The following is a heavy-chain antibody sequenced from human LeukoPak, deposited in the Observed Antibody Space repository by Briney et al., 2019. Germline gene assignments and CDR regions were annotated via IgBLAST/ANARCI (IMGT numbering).Heavy chain of an antibody. Sequence: TGGSVRLSCAASGFTFSNAWISWVRQAPGKGLEWVGRIKSKTDGGTTDYAAPGKGRFTISRDDPINTLYLKKNSLKHENTAVYFCTTAPHCMARGGDLDAFDIWGQGRMVTVSS. D-gene: IGHD3-10*01. J-gene: IGHJ3*02. CDR3: TTAPHCMARGGDLDAFDI. CDR2: IKSKTDGGTT. V-gene: IGHV3-15*01. CDR1: GFTFSNAW.